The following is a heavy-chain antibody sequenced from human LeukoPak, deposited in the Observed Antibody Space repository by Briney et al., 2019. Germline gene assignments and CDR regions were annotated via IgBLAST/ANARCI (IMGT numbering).Heavy chain of an antibody. CDR3: ARLNSGYDYYYMDV. CDR2: INPNSGGT. V-gene: IGHV1-2*06. J-gene: IGHJ6*03. Sequence: ASVKVSCKASGYTFTGYYMHWVRQAPGQGLEWKGRINPNSGGTNYAQKFQGRVTMTRDTSISTAYMELSRLRSDDTAVYYCARLNSGYDYYYMDVWGKGTTVTVSS. CDR1: GYTFTGYY. D-gene: IGHD1-26*01.